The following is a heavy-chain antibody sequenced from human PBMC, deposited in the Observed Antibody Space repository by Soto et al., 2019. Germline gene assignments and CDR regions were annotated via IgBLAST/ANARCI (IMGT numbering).Heavy chain of an antibody. CDR2: ISGSGGST. D-gene: IGHD5-18*01. CDR3: ANRDTSMINRYYYGMDV. Sequence: EVQLLESGGGLVQPGGSLRLACAASGFMFSSYAMSWVRQAPGKGLEWVSAISGSGGSTYYADSVKGRFTISSDNSKTTLYLQMNSRTAEDTAVYYCANRDTSMINRYYYGMDVWGQGTTVTVSS. V-gene: IGHV3-23*01. CDR1: GFMFSSYA. J-gene: IGHJ6*02.